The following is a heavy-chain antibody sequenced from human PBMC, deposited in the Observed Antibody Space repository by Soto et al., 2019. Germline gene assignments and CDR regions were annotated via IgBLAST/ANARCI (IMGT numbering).Heavy chain of an antibody. CDR1: GGSISSSSYY. V-gene: IGHV4-39*01. CDR3: ARRVAALYYFDY. CDR2: IYYSGST. D-gene: IGHD6-6*01. Sequence: SETLSLTCTVSGGSISSSSYYWGWIRQPPGKGLEWIGSIYYSGSTYYNPSLKSRVTISVDTSKNQFSLKLSSVTAADTAVYYCARRVAALYYFDYWGQGTLVTVSS. J-gene: IGHJ4*02.